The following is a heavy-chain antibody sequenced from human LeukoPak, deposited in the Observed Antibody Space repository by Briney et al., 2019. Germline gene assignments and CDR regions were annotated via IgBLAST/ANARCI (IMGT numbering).Heavy chain of an antibody. J-gene: IGHJ6*03. CDR1: GFTFDDYA. V-gene: IGHV3-20*04. CDR2: INWSGCIR. Sequence: PGGSLRLSCAASGFTFDDYAMNSVRQVPGGGLGWVSGINWSGCIREYADSVKDRFTISRQNTKNSLYLYMNNLGGEDTALYFCARGSVQLWLRDTYYYMDVWGKGTTVTVSS. D-gene: IGHD5-18*01. CDR3: ARGSVQLWLRDTYYYMDV.